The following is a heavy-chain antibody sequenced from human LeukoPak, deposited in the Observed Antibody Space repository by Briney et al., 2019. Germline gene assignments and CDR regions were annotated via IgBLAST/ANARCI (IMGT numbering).Heavy chain of an antibody. J-gene: IGHJ5*02. CDR2: IYTSGST. D-gene: IGHD3-10*01. CDR1: GGSLSSYY. CDR3: ARMDYYGSGSRNWFDP. V-gene: IGHV4-4*07. Sequence: PSETLSLTCTVSGGSLSSYYWSWIRQPAGKGLEWIGRIYTSGSTNYNPSLKSRVTMSVDASKNQFSLKLSSVTAADTAVYYCARMDYYGSGSRNWFDPWGQGTLVTVSS.